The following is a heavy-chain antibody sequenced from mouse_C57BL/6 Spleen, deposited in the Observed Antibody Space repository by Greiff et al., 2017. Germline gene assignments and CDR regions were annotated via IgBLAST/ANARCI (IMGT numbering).Heavy chain of an antibody. Sequence: QVHVKQPGAELVRPGSSVKLSCKASGYTFTSYWMHWVKQRPIQGLEWIGNIDPSDSETHYNQKFKDKATLTVDKSSSTAYMQLSSLTSEDSAVYYCARGDGSPLDYWGQGTTLTVSS. J-gene: IGHJ2*01. CDR2: IDPSDSET. CDR1: GYTFTSYW. CDR3: ARGDGSPLDY. V-gene: IGHV1-52*01. D-gene: IGHD1-1*01.